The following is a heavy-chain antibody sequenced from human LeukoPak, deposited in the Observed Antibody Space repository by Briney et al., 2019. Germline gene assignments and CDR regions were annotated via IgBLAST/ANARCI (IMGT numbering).Heavy chain of an antibody. V-gene: IGHV3-11*06. CDR1: GFTFSDYY. Sequence: PGGSLRLSCAASGFTFSDYYMSWIRQAPGKGLEWVSYISSSSSYTNYADSVKGRFTISRDNAKNSLYLQMNSLRAEDTAVYYCARGSHSSGWYYFDYWGQGTLVTVSS. J-gene: IGHJ4*02. D-gene: IGHD6-19*01. CDR3: ARGSHSSGWYYFDY. CDR2: ISSSSSYT.